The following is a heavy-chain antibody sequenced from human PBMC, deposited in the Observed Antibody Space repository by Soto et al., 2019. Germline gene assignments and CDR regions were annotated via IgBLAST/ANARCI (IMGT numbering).Heavy chain of an antibody. D-gene: IGHD3-16*02. J-gene: IGHJ4*02. Sequence: SLTCAVYGGSFSGYYWSWIRQPPGKGLEWIGEINHSGSTNYNPSLKSRVTISVDTSKNQFSLKLSSVTAADTAVYYCARGFDYVWGSYRLYYFDYWGQGTLVTVSS. CDR2: INHSGST. V-gene: IGHV4-34*01. CDR3: ARGFDYVWGSYRLYYFDY. CDR1: GGSFSGYY.